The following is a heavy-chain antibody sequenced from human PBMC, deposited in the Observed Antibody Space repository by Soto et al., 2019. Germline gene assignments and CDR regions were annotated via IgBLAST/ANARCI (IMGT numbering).Heavy chain of an antibody. Sequence: SETLSLTCTVSGGSISSDYWTWIRQPPGERLEWIGYIYYNGNTNYNSSLKSRVTISIDTSKNQFSLKLNSVTAADTAVYFYARLAYSSGFTFDYWGRGTLVTVSS. CDR1: GGSISSDY. CDR3: ARLAYSSGFTFDY. J-gene: IGHJ4*02. D-gene: IGHD5-18*01. V-gene: IGHV4-59*01. CDR2: IYYNGNT.